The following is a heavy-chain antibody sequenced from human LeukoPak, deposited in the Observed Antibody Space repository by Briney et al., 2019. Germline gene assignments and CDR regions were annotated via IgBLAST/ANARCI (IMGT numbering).Heavy chain of an antibody. J-gene: IGHJ4*02. V-gene: IGHV3-21*01. CDR1: GFTFSSHW. D-gene: IGHD3-22*01. Sequence: NPGGSLRLSCAASGFTFSSHWMTWVRQAPGKGLEWVSSISSSSSYIYYADSVKGRFTISRDNAKNSLYLQMNSLRAEDTAVYYCARDLSYYDSSGYPYWGQGTLVTVSS. CDR2: ISSSSSYI. CDR3: ARDLSYYDSSGYPY.